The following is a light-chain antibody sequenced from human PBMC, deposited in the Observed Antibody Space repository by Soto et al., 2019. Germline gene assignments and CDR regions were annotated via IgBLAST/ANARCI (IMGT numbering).Light chain of an antibody. V-gene: IGLV2-23*01. CDR2: EGT. Sequence: QSVLTQPASVSGSPGQSIIISCSGSSNDVGGYNLVSWYQHHPDKAPKVIIYEGTKRPSGLSTRFSGSKSGNTASLTISGLQAEDEADYYCCSYAGGRTYVLGSGTKVTVL. J-gene: IGLJ1*01. CDR3: CSYAGGRTYV. CDR1: SNDVGGYNL.